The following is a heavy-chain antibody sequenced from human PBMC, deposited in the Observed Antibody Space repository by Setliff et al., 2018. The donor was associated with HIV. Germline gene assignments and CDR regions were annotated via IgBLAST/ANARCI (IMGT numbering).Heavy chain of an antibody. CDR2: INPNSGVT. CDR1: GYTLAGYF. D-gene: IGHD3-3*01. J-gene: IGHJ1*01. CDR3: ARGAVNPHWYYDTWSGPSSGYFQH. V-gene: IGHV1-2*02. Sequence: GASVKVSCKASGYTLAGYFMHWVRQAPGQGLEWMGWINPNSGVTNYAQKFQGRVTMTRHTSISTAYLDLSRLRSDDTAVYYCARGAVNPHWYYDTWSGPSSGYFQHWGQGTLVTVSS.